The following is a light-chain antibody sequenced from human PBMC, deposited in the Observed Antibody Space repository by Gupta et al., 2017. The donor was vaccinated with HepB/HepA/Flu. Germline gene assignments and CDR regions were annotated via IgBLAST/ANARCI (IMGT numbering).Light chain of an antibody. J-gene: IGKJ4*01. CDR2: KAS. Sequence: DIQMTQSPSTLSASVGDRITITCRASQNIDRLVAWYQQKGGKAPRLLMYKASNLETGVPPRFSGSASGAEFTFTILSLQPDDVGTYFCQQYNYYPFTFGGGT. CDR3: QQYNYYPFT. CDR1: QNIDRL. V-gene: IGKV1-5*03.